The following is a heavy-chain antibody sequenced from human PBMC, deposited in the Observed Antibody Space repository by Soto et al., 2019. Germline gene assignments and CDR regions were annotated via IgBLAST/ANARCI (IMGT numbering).Heavy chain of an antibody. CDR3: TRAGEYYDILTGYRYYGMDV. V-gene: IGHV3-49*03. CDR1: GFTLGDYA. D-gene: IGHD3-9*01. CDR2: IRSKAYGGTT. J-gene: IGHJ6*02. Sequence: GGSLRLSCTASGFTLGDYAMSWFRQAPGKGLEWVGFIRSKAYGGTTEYAASVKGRFTISRDDSKSIAYLQMNSLKTEDTAVYYCTRAGEYYDILTGYRYYGMDVWGQGTTVTVSS.